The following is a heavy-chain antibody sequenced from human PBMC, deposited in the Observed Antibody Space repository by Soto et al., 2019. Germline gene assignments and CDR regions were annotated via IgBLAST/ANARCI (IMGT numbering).Heavy chain of an antibody. CDR2: IDPSDSYT. CDR1: GYSFTSYW. D-gene: IGHD3-10*01. CDR3: ARLSYYGSGSYYQYYFDY. V-gene: IGHV5-10-1*01. Sequence: PGETLKISCKGSGYSFTSYWISWVRQMPGKGLEWMGRIDPSDSYTNYSPSFQGHATISADKSISTAYLQWSSLKASDTAMYYCARLSYYGSGSYYQYYFDYWGQGTLVTVSS. J-gene: IGHJ4*02.